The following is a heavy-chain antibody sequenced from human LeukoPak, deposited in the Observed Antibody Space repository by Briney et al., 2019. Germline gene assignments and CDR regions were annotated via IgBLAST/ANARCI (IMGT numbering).Heavy chain of an antibody. Sequence: SETLSLTCAVSGYSISSGYYWGWSRQPPGKGLEGIGRCYDSGSTYYNPSLKGRVTISVDTSKNKLYLKLSSVTAADTAVYYCARRYYDIDYWGQGTLVTVSS. CDR2: CYDSGST. CDR3: ARRYYDIDY. V-gene: IGHV4-38-2*01. CDR1: GYSISSGYY. J-gene: IGHJ4*02. D-gene: IGHD3-9*01.